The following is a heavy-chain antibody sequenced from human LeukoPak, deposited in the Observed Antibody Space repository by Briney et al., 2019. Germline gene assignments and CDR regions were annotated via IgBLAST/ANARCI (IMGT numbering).Heavy chain of an antibody. CDR1: GGTCRNYA. CDR2: IIPLFVSA. Sequence: SVKVSCKASGGTCRNYAINWVRQAPGQGLEWMGGIIPLFVSANYAEKFQGRVTITMDDSTTTAYMVVSSLRSDDTAVYYCARADVGDGYHKDGYYYYMVVSGRGTTVSVS. D-gene: IGHD5-24*01. V-gene: IGHV1-69*05. CDR3: ARADVGDGYHKDGYYYYMVV. J-gene: IGHJ6*03.